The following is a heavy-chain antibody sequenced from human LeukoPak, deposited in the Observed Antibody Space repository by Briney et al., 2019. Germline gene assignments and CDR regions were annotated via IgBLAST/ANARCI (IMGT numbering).Heavy chain of an antibody. CDR1: GGSISSYY. Sequence: SETLSLTCTVSGGSISSYYWSWIRQPPGKGLEWIGYIYYSGSTNYNPSLKSRVTISVDTSKNQFSLKLSSVTAADTAVYYCAGANSGYDLTRVFDYWGQGTLVTVSS. CDR2: IYYSGST. CDR3: AGANSGYDLTRVFDY. J-gene: IGHJ4*02. V-gene: IGHV4-59*01. D-gene: IGHD5-12*01.